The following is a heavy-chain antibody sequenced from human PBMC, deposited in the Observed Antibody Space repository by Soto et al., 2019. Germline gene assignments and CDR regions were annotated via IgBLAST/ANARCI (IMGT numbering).Heavy chain of an antibody. V-gene: IGHV4-34*01. CDR3: ARGFIVVVPAAIGYYYYGMDV. CDR2: INHSGST. J-gene: IGHJ6*02. CDR1: GGSFSGYY. D-gene: IGHD2-2*02. Sequence: QVQLQQWGAGLLKPSETLSLTCAVYGGSFSGYYWSWIRQPPGKGLEWIGEINHSGSTNYNPSLKSRVTISVDTSKNQFSLKLSSVTAADTAVYYCARGFIVVVPAAIGYYYYGMDVWGQGTTVTVSS.